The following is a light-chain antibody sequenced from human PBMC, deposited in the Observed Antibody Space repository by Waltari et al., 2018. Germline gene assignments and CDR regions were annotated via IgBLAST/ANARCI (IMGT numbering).Light chain of an antibody. CDR3: QHFHSYPLT. CDR2: AAS. CDR1: QDISKS. J-gene: IGKJ4*01. V-gene: IGKV1-39*01. Sequence: DIQMTQSPSSLSASVGDRLTISCRASQDISKSLNWFQQRPGKAPKLLITAASTLQSGVPSRFSGSGSGTDFTLTITNLQPEDFATYYCQHFHSYPLTFGGGTKVEIK.